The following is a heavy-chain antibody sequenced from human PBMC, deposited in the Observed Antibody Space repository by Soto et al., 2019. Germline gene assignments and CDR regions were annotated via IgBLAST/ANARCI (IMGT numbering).Heavy chain of an antibody. CDR3: TRGPVEYSSSNGYY. Sequence: GGSLRLSCTASGFTFGDYAMSWVRQAPGKGLEWVGFIRSKAYGGTTEYAASVKGRFTISRDDSKSIAYLQMNSLKTEDTAVYYCTRGPVEYSSSNGYYWGQGTLVTVSS. V-gene: IGHV3-49*04. CDR1: GFTFGDYA. J-gene: IGHJ4*02. D-gene: IGHD6-6*01. CDR2: IRSKAYGGTT.